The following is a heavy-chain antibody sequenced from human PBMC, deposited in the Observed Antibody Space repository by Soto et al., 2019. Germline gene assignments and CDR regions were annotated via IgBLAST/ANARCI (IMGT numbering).Heavy chain of an antibody. J-gene: IGHJ5*02. Sequence: SQTLSLTCAISGDSVSSNSAAWNWIRQSPSRGLEWLGRTYYRSKWYNDYAVSVKSRITINPDTSKNQFSLQLNSVTPEDTAVYYCAREVVPADITLYNWFDPWGQGTLVTVSS. CDR1: GDSVSSNSAA. CDR2: TYYRSKWYN. V-gene: IGHV6-1*01. CDR3: AREVVPADITLYNWFDP. D-gene: IGHD2-2*01.